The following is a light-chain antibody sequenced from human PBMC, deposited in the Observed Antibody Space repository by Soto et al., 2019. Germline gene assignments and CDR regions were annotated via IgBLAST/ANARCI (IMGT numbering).Light chain of an antibody. CDR3: QHRSNWLIP. CDR1: QSVSSN. V-gene: IGKV3-11*01. CDR2: GAF. J-gene: IGKJ5*01. Sequence: TKSVVPRAVPTRAKHPLSCRASQSVSSNLAWYQQKPGQAPSLLIYGAFTRATGIPARFSGSGSGTDFTLTISSLEPEDFAIYYCQHRSNWLIPFSHVTRLEIK.